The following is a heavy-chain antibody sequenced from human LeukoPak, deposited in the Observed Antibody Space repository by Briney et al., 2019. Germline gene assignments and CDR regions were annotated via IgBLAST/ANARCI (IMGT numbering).Heavy chain of an antibody. Sequence: SETLSLTCAVYGGSFSGYYWSWIRQPPGKGLEWIGEINHSGSTNYNPSLKSRVTISVDTSKNQFSPKLSSVTAADTAVYYCARGLSSSRRTYYYYYMDVWGKGTTVTVSS. V-gene: IGHV4-34*01. CDR1: GGSFSGYY. CDR3: ARGLSSSRRTYYYYYMDV. J-gene: IGHJ6*03. D-gene: IGHD6-13*01. CDR2: INHSGST.